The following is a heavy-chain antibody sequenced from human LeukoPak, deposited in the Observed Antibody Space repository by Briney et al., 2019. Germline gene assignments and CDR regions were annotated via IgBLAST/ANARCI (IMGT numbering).Heavy chain of an antibody. D-gene: IGHD3-22*01. Sequence: PSETLSLTCTVSGGSISSGGYYWSWIRQHPGKGLEWIGYIYYSGSTYYNPSLKSRVTISVDTSKNQFSLKLSSVTAADTAVYYCARGYDSSGYLGWGQGTLVTVSS. CDR1: GGSISSGGYY. CDR3: ARGYDSSGYLG. J-gene: IGHJ4*02. CDR2: IYYSGST. V-gene: IGHV4-31*03.